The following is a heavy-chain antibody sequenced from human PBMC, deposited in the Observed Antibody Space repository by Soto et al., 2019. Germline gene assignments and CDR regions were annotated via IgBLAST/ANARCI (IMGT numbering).Heavy chain of an antibody. V-gene: IGHV3-30*18. Sequence: QVQLVESGGGVVQPGRSLRLSCAASGFTFSSYGMHWVRQAPGKGLEWVAVISYDGSNKYYADPVKGRFTISRDNSKNTLYLQMNSLRAEDTAVYYCAKCPVGYSNPPSDYYYYMDVWGKGTTVTVSS. J-gene: IGHJ6*03. D-gene: IGHD4-4*01. CDR2: ISYDGSNK. CDR3: AKCPVGYSNPPSDYYYYMDV. CDR1: GFTFSSYG.